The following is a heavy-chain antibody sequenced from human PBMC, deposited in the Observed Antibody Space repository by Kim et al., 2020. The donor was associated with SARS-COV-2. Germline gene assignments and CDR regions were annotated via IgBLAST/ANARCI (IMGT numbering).Heavy chain of an antibody. Sequence: GGSLRLSCAASGFTFSSYAMHWVRQAPGKGLEWVAVISYDGSNKYYADSVKGRFTISRDNSKNTLYLQMNSLRAEDTAVYYCARGGGYYDFWNPRFDYWGQGTLVTVSS. CDR3: ARGGGYYDFWNPRFDY. CDR2: ISYDGSNK. V-gene: IGHV3-30-3*01. J-gene: IGHJ4*02. CDR1: GFTFSSYA. D-gene: IGHD3-3*01.